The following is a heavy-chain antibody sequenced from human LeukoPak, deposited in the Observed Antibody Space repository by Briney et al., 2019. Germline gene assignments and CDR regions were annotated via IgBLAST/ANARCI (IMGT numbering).Heavy chain of an antibody. CDR3: TTEGPNEVIAFDI. J-gene: IGHJ3*02. D-gene: IGHD1-1*01. CDR1: GFTFSNAW. CDR2: IKSKTDGGTT. V-gene: IGHV3-15*01. Sequence: PGGSLRLSCAASGFTFSNAWMSWVRQAPGKGLEWVGRIKSKTDGGTTDYAAHVKGRFTISRDDSKNTLYLQMHSLKTEDTAVYYCTTEGPNEVIAFDIWGQGTMVTVSS.